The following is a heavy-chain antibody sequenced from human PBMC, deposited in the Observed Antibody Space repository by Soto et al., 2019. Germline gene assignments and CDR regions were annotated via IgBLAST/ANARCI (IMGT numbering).Heavy chain of an antibody. CDR3: AKFPTIYPVAVHFDY. V-gene: IGHV3-23*01. CDR2: ISGSGGST. CDR1: GFTFSSYA. J-gene: IGHJ4*02. Sequence: GGSLRLSCAASGFTFSSYAMSWVRQAPGKGLEWVSAISGSGGSTYYADSVKGRFTISRDNSKNTLYLQMNSLGAEDTAVYYCAKFPTIYPVAVHFDYWGQGTLVTVPS. D-gene: IGHD2-15*01.